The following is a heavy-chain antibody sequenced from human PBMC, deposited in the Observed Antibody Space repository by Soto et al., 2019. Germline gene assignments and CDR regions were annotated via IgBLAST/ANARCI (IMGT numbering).Heavy chain of an antibody. Sequence: SETLSLTCTVSGGSISSYYWSWIRQPPGKGLEWIGYIYYSGSTNYNPSLKSRVTISVDTSKNQFSLKLSSVTAADTAVYYCARMGDFWSGPGELDPWGQGTLVTVSS. CDR3: ARMGDFWSGPGELDP. V-gene: IGHV4-59*08. CDR1: GGSISSYY. D-gene: IGHD3-3*01. J-gene: IGHJ5*02. CDR2: IYYSGST.